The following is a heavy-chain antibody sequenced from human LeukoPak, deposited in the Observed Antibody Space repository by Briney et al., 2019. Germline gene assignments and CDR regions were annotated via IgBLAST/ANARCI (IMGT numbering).Heavy chain of an antibody. J-gene: IGHJ4*02. CDR1: GFTFGDYA. Sequence: GSLRLSCTASGFTFGDYAMSWFRQASGKGLEWIGEIHNSGTTNYNPSLNSRVTISEDTSKNQFYLNLSSVTAADTAVYYCARRYYYNVGSFPFDFWGQGTLVSVSS. CDR2: IHNSGTT. CDR3: ARRYYYNVGSFPFDF. V-gene: IGHV4-34*01. D-gene: IGHD2/OR15-2a*01.